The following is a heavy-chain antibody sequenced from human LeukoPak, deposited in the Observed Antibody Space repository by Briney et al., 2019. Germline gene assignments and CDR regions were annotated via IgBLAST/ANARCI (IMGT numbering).Heavy chain of an antibody. CDR3: ARGSITMVRGVIITSDIFDY. CDR1: GGSISSSSYY. J-gene: IGHJ4*02. Sequence: PSETLSLTCTVSGGSISSSSYYWGWIRQPPGKGLEWVGSIYYSGSTYYNPSLKSRVTISVDTPKNQFSLKLSSVTAADTAVYYCARGSITMVRGVIITSDIFDYWGQGTLVTVSS. D-gene: IGHD3-10*01. V-gene: IGHV4-39*01. CDR2: IYYSGST.